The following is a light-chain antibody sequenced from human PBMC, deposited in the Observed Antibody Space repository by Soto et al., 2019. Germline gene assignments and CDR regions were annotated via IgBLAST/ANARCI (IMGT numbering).Light chain of an antibody. CDR3: QQRSNWPPMVT. J-gene: IGKJ3*01. Sequence: EIVLTQSPATLSLSPGERATLSCRASQSVSSYLAWYQQKPGQAPRLLIYDASNSATGIPARFSGSGSGTDFTHTISSLEPEDFAVYYCQQRSNWPPMVTFGPGTKVDIK. CDR2: DAS. CDR1: QSVSSY. V-gene: IGKV3-11*01.